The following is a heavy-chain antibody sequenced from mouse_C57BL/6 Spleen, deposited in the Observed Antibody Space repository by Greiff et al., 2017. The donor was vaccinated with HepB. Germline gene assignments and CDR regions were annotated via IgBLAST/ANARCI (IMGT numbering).Heavy chain of an antibody. CDR3: ASPITTVVGYAMDY. CDR1: GYSITSGYY. J-gene: IGHJ4*01. V-gene: IGHV3-6*01. D-gene: IGHD1-1*01. CDR2: ISYDGSN. Sequence: EVHLVESGPGLVKPSQSLSLTCSVTGYSITSGYYWNWIRQFPGNKLEWMGYISYDGSNNYNPSLKNRISITRETSKNQFFLKLNSVTTEDTATYYCASPITTVVGYAMDYWGQGTSVTVSS.